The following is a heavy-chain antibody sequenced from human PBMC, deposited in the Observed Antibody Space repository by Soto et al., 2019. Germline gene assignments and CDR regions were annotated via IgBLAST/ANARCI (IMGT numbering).Heavy chain of an antibody. CDR1: GGTFSSYA. D-gene: IGHD6-19*01. CDR2: IIPIFGTA. CDR3: ARVKGYSSGWSHYYYYGMGV. V-gene: IGHV1-69*13. J-gene: IGHJ6*02. Sequence: WASVKVSCKASGGTFSSYAISWVRQAPGQGLEWMGGIIPIFGTANYAQKFQGRVTITADESTSTAYMELSSLRSEDTAVYYCARVKGYSSGWSHYYYYGMGVWGQGTTVTVSS.